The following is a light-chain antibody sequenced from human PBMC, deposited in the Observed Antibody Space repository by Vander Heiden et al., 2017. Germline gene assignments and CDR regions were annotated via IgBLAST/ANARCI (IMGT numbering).Light chain of an antibody. CDR2: DVS. V-gene: IGLV2-11*01. CDR1: SSYVGDYSY. J-gene: IGLJ1*01. Sequence: QSALTQPRSVCGSPGQSVTISCTETSSYVGDYSYVSWYQQTPGKAPKVMLYDVSKRPSGVPDRFAGSKSGNTASLTISGLQAEDEADYYCCSYTGSSYVFGTGTKVTVL. CDR3: CSYTGSSYV.